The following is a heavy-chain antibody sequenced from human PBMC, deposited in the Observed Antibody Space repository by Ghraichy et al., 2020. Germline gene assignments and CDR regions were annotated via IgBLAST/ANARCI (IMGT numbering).Heavy chain of an antibody. CDR1: GFTFSYYW. D-gene: IGHD6-6*01. V-gene: IGHV3-74*01. J-gene: IGHJ4*02. CDR3: VRDREARQFFDY. Sequence: GGSLRLSCAASGFTFSYYWMHWVRQAPGKGLVWVSHINSDGSTTTYADAVKGRFTISRDNAKNTLYLQMNSLRVEDTAVYYCVRDREARQFFDYWGLGSLVTVSS. CDR2: INSDGSTT.